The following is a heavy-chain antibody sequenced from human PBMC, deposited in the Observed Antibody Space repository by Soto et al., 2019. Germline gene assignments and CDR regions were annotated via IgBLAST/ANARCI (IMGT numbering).Heavy chain of an antibody. CDR3: ATQWLANPFRY. CDR1: GFTFSGYA. V-gene: IGHV3-23*01. Sequence: EVLLLESGGGLVQPGGSLRLSCAASGFTFSGYAMSWVRQAPGKGLEWVSGISGGGAGTYYADSVKGRFTISRDNSRNTLYLQMNTLRAEDTAVYYCATQWLANPFRYWGQGTLVTVSS. D-gene: IGHD6-19*01. J-gene: IGHJ4*02. CDR2: ISGGGAGT.